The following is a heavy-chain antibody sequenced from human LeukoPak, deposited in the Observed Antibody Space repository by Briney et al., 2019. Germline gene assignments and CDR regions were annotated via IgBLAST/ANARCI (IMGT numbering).Heavy chain of an antibody. CDR1: GFTVSSNY. D-gene: IGHD5/OR15-5a*01. Sequence: PGGSLRLSCAASGFTVSSNYMSWVRQAPGKGLEWVSVIYSGGSTYYADSVKGRFTISRDNSKNTLYLQMNSLRAEDTAVYYCARDRAPKSTSRYAFDIWGQGTMVTVSS. CDR2: IYSGGST. V-gene: IGHV3-66*01. CDR3: ARDRAPKSTSRYAFDI. J-gene: IGHJ3*02.